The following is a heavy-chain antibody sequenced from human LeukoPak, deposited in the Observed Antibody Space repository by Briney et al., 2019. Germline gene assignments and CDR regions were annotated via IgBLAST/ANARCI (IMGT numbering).Heavy chain of an antibody. V-gene: IGHV3-23*01. D-gene: IGHD2-15*01. Sequence: ETLSLTCAVYGGSFSGYYWSWVRQAPGKGLEWVSGMSGSGVNTDYADSVKGRFTISRDNSKNTLYLQMNSLRAEDTAVYYCAKAPVTSCRGAFCYPFDYWGQGTLVTVSS. J-gene: IGHJ4*02. CDR3: AKAPVTSCRGAFCYPFDY. CDR1: GGSFSGYY. CDR2: MSGSGVNT.